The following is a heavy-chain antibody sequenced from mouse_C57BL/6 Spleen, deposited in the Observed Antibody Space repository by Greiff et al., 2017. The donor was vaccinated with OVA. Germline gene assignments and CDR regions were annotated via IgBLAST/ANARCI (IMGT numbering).Heavy chain of an antibody. CDR3: ARWRDNYLDY. J-gene: IGHJ2*01. Sequence: QVQLQQPGAELVRPGSSVKLSCKASGYTFTSYWMHWVKQRPIQGLEWIGNIDPSDSETHYNQKFKDKATLTVDKSSSTAYMQLSRLATEDSAVDYCARWRDNYLDYWGQGTTLTVSS. V-gene: IGHV1-52*01. CDR2: IDPSDSET. CDR1: GYTFTSYW.